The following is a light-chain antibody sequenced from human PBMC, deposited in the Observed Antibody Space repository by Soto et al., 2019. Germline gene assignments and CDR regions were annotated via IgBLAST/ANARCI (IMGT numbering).Light chain of an antibody. CDR3: SSYAAGNSVI. CDR1: SSDIGDYAY. CDR2: EVT. Sequence: QSVLTQPPSASGSPGQSVTISCTGTSSDIGDYAYVSWYQQHPGQAPKLIISEVTKRPSGVPDRFSGSKSGNTASLTVSGLQAEDEAAYYCSSYAAGNSVIFGGGTKLTVL. V-gene: IGLV2-8*01. J-gene: IGLJ2*01.